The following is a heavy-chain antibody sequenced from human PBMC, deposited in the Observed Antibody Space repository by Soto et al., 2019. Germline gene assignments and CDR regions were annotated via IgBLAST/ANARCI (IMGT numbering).Heavy chain of an antibody. Sequence: GESLKISCKGSGYSFTSYWIGWVRQMPGKGLEWMGIIYPGDSDTRYSPSFQGQVTISADKSISTAYLQWSSLKASDTAMYYCARQTFGFGPAPHDAFDIWGQGTMVTV. V-gene: IGHV5-51*01. CDR2: IYPGDSDT. CDR3: ARQTFGFGPAPHDAFDI. J-gene: IGHJ3*02. D-gene: IGHD3-10*01. CDR1: GYSFTSYW.